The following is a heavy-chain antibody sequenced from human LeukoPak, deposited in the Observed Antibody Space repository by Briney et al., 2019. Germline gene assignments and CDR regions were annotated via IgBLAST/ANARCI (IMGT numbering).Heavy chain of an antibody. D-gene: IGHD3-22*01. Sequence: GASVKVSCKASGYTFTGYYMHWVRQAPGQGLEWMGWINPNSGGTNYAQKFQGRVTMTRDTSISTAYMELSRLRSDDTAVYYCARGINYYDSRPWVGFDIWGQGTMVTVSS. J-gene: IGHJ3*02. V-gene: IGHV1-2*02. CDR1: GYTFTGYY. CDR3: ARGINYYDSRPWVGFDI. CDR2: INPNSGGT.